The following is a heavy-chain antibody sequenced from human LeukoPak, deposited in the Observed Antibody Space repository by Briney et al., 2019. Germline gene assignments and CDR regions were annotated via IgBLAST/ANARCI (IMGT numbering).Heavy chain of an antibody. V-gene: IGHV4-30-2*01. CDR2: IYHSGST. CDR1: GGSISSGGYS. CDR3: ARTPVDTAMDNYFDY. J-gene: IGHJ4*02. D-gene: IGHD5-18*01. Sequence: SETLPLTCAVSGGSISSGGYSWSWIRQPPGKGLEWIGYIYHSGSTYYNPSLKSRVTISVDRSKNQFSLKLGSVTAADTAVYYCARTPVDTAMDNYFDYWGQGTLVTVSS.